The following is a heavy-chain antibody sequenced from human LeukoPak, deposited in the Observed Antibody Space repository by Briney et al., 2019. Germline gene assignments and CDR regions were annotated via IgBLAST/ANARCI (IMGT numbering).Heavy chain of an antibody. D-gene: IGHD3-10*01. CDR1: DYSITTDYY. V-gene: IGHV4-38-2*02. Sequence: SETLSLTCVVSDYSITTDYYWAWIRQPPGEGLEWIGSIYHSGSTYYNPSLKSRVTISVHTSKNQFSLRLTSVTAADTAMYYCAREGSTSGTNWFAPWGQGTLVTVSS. CDR2: IYHSGST. J-gene: IGHJ5*02. CDR3: AREGSTSGTNWFAP.